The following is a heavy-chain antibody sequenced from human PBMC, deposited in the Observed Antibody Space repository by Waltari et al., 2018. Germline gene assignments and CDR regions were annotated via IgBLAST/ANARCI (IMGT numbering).Heavy chain of an antibody. V-gene: IGHV4-31*02. CDR2: IYYRGIT. D-gene: IGHD3-9*01. Sequence: GLEGIGVIYYRGITYYNRSLKSRVTISGDTSKNQFSLKLSFVTAADTAVDYCTGGNYGILTGYYLNWFDPWGQGTLVTVSS. CDR3: TGGNYGILTGYYLNWFDP. J-gene: IGHJ5*02.